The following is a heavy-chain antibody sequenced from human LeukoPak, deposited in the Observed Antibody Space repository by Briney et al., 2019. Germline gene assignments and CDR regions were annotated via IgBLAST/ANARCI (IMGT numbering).Heavy chain of an antibody. CDR2: ISYDGSNK. Sequence: GGSLRLSCVAAGFTSSSYGMHWVRQAPGKGLEWVAVISYDGSNKYYADSVKGRFTISRDNSKNTLYLQMNSLRAEDTAVYYCAKEEQYSYAIWGQGTLVTVSS. D-gene: IGHD5-18*01. V-gene: IGHV3-30*18. J-gene: IGHJ4*02. CDR1: GFTSSSYG. CDR3: AKEEQYSYAI.